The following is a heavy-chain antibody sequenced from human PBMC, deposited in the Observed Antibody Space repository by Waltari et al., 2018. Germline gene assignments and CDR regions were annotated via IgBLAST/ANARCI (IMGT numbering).Heavy chain of an antibody. Sequence: EVQLVESGGVVVQPGGSLRLSCAASGFTFDDYAMHWVRQAPGKGLEWVSLISWDGGSTYYADSVKGRFTISRDNSKNSLYLQMNSLRAEDTAVYYCARMRMTLRNWFDPWGQGTLVTVSS. J-gene: IGHJ5*02. CDR1: GFTFDDYA. D-gene: IGHD5-12*01. V-gene: IGHV3-43D*03. CDR3: ARMRMTLRNWFDP. CDR2: ISWDGGST.